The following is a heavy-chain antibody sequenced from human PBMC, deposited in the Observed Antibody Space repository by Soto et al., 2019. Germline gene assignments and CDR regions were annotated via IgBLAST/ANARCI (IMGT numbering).Heavy chain of an antibody. V-gene: IGHV3-33*01. J-gene: IGHJ4*02. CDR2: IWYDGSNK. Sequence: GGSLRLSCAASGFTFSSYGMHWVRQAPGKGLEWVAVIWYDGSNKYYADSVKGRFTISRENSKNTLYLQMNSLRAEDTAVYYCARDPAPSERCSGGSCYYPFDYWGQGTLVTVSS. CDR3: ARDPAPSERCSGGSCYYPFDY. CDR1: GFTFSSYG. D-gene: IGHD2-15*01.